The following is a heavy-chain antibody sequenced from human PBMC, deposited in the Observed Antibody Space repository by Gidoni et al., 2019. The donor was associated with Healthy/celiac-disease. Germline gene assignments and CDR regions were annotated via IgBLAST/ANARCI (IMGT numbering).Heavy chain of an antibody. V-gene: IGHV1-8*01. CDR3: ARSLKPPAGRVRGEGSAGY. Sequence: QVQLVQSGAEVKKPGASVKVSCKASGYSFTSYDINWVRQATGQGLEWMGWTNPNSGNTGYEQKFQCRVTMTRNTSISTAYMELSSLRSEDTAVYYCARSLKPPAGRVRGEGSAGYWGQGTLVTVSS. D-gene: IGHD3-10*01. CDR1: GYSFTSYD. CDR2: TNPNSGNT. J-gene: IGHJ4*02.